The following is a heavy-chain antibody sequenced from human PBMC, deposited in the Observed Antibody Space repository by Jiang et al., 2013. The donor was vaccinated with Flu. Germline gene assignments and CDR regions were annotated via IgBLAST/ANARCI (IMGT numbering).Heavy chain of an antibody. V-gene: IGHV4-59*01. CDR2: IYYSGST. D-gene: IGHD2-15*01. CDR3: ARARCSGGSCPDY. Sequence: KGLEWIGYIYYSGSTNYNPSLKSRVTISVDTSKNQFSLKLSSVTAADTAVYYCARARCSGGSCPDYWGQGTLVTVSS. J-gene: IGHJ4*02.